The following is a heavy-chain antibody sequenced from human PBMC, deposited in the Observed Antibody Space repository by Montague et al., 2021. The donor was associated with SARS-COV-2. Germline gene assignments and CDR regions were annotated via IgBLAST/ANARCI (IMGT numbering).Heavy chain of an antibody. Sequence: PALVKPTQTLTLTCTFSGFSLSTSGMCMTWIRQPPGKALEGLARIDWDGDKYYNTSLKSRLTISKVTSKNLVVLTMTNMDPVDTATYYCARGPSDTYYYNGMDVWGQGTTVTVSS. J-gene: IGHJ6*02. CDR1: GFSLSTSGMC. CDR2: IDWDGDK. V-gene: IGHV2-70*11. CDR3: ARGPSDTYYYNGMDV.